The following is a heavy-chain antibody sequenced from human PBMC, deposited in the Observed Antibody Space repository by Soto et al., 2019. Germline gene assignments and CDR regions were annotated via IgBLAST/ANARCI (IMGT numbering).Heavy chain of an antibody. CDR1: GGSISSSSYY. V-gene: IGHV4-39*01. CDR3: ARQRDTAMVTGPDNWFDP. CDR2: IYYSGST. D-gene: IGHD5-18*01. Sequence: SETLSLTCTVSGGSISSSSYYWGWIRQPPGKGLEWIGSIYYSGSTYYNPSLKSRVTISVDTSKNQFSLKLSSVTAADTAVYYCARQRDTAMVTGPDNWFDPWGQGTLVTVSS. J-gene: IGHJ5*02.